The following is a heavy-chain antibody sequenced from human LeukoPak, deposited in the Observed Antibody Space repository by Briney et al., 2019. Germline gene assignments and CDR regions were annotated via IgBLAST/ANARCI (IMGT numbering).Heavy chain of an antibody. J-gene: IGHJ4*02. CDR2: IIPILGIA. CDR3: AREDYGSGSYYPGIDY. Sequence: GASVKVSCKASGGTFSSYAISWVRQALGQGLEWMGRIIPILGIANYAQKFQGRVTITADKSTSTAYMELSSLRSEDTAVYYCAREDYGSGSYYPGIDYWGQGTLVTVSS. V-gene: IGHV1-69*04. CDR1: GGTFSSYA. D-gene: IGHD3-10*01.